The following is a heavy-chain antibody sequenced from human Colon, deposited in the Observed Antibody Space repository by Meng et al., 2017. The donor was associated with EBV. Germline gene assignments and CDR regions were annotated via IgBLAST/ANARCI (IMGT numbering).Heavy chain of an antibody. CDR3: ASHLHDSSPYYYDDFDY. CDR2: IYYTGST. J-gene: IGHJ4*02. V-gene: IGHV4-39*07. D-gene: IGHD3-22*01. CDR1: GGTISSSSYY. Sequence: QLRLQESGPGLVKPSETLSLTCTVSGGTISSSSYYWGWIRHPPGKGLEWIGSIYYTGSTFYNPSLKSRVTISVDTSKNQFSLKLSSVTAADTALYYCASHLHDSSPYYYDDFDYWGQGTLVTVSS.